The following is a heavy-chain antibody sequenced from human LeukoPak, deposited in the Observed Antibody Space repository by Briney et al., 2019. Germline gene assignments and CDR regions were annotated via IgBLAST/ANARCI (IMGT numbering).Heavy chain of an antibody. J-gene: IGHJ4*02. CDR2: ISGGGDDT. Sequence: GGSLRLSCAASGFTFSSYAMSWVRQAPGKGLEWVSTISGGGDDTYYADSVKGRFTISRDNSKNTLYLQMNSLRAEDTAVYYCAKNGARSSYWYGYFDYWGQGTLVTVSS. D-gene: IGHD6-13*01. CDR1: GFTFSSYA. CDR3: AKNGARSSYWYGYFDY. V-gene: IGHV3-23*01.